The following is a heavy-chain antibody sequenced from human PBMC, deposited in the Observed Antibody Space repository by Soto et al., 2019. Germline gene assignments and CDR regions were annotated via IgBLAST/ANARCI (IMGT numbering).Heavy chain of an antibody. J-gene: IGHJ4*02. D-gene: IGHD2-15*01. V-gene: IGHV3-64*01. CDR3: ARSLVAATPYWDY. CDR1: GFTFSSYA. CDR2: ISSNGGST. Sequence: VQLVESGGGVVQPGRSLRLSCAASGFTFSSYAMHWVRQAPGKGLEYVSAISSNGGSTYYANSVKGRFTISRDNSKNTLYLQMGSLRAEDMAVYYCARSLVAATPYWDYWGQGTLVTVSS.